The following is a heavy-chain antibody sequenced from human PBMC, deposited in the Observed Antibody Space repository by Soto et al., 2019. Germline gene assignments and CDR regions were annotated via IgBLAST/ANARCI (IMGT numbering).Heavy chain of an antibody. CDR2: IYSGGST. V-gene: IGHV3-53*01. CDR3: ARVFHDYGDYEGTAFDI. Sequence: GGSLRLSCAASGFTVSSNYMSWVRQAPGKGLEWVSVIYSGGSTYYADSVKGRFTISRDNSKNTLYLQMNSLRAEDTAVYYCARVFHDYGDYEGTAFDIWGQGTMVTVSS. J-gene: IGHJ3*02. D-gene: IGHD4-17*01. CDR1: GFTVSSNY.